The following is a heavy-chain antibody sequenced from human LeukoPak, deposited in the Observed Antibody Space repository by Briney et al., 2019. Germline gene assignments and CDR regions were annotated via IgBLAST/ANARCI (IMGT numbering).Heavy chain of an antibody. CDR1: GFTFGEYA. Sequence: GRSLRLSCTASGFTFGEYAMSWVRQAPGKGLEWVGFIRSKAYGGKTVYAASVKGRFTISRDDSKSLAYLQMNSLKTEDTAVYYCTSSPHIVVVPAIPDYWGQGTLVTVSS. D-gene: IGHD2-21*02. CDR2: IRSKAYGGKT. CDR3: TSSPHIVVVPAIPDY. V-gene: IGHV3-49*04. J-gene: IGHJ4*02.